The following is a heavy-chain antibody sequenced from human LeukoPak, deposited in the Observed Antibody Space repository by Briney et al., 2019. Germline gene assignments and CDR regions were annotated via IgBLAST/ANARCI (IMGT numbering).Heavy chain of an antibody. D-gene: IGHD5-18*01. J-gene: IGHJ6*02. CDR2: IYYSGST. V-gene: IGHV4-59*01. CDR3: ARAWDTAMVNYYYGMDV. Sequence: PSETLSLTCAAYGGSFSGYYWSWIRQPPGKGLEWIGYIYYSGSTNYNPSLKSRVTISVDTSKNQFSLKLSSVTAADTAVYYCARAWDTAMVNYYYGMDVWGQGTTVTVSS. CDR1: GGSFSGYY.